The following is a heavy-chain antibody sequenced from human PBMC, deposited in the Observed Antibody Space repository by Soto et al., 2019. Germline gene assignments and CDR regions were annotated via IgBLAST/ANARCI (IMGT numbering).Heavy chain of an antibody. J-gene: IGHJ4*02. Sequence: GGSLRLSXAASGFIFSDYEMNWVRQAPGKGLEWVSYISSFGSTVFYADSVKGRFTISRDNGEKSLYLQMDSLRAEDTAIYYCARIGIVESRSLDFWGQGTLVTVSS. CDR1: GFIFSDYE. D-gene: IGHD2-21*01. CDR2: ISSFGSTV. CDR3: ARIGIVESRSLDF. V-gene: IGHV3-48*03.